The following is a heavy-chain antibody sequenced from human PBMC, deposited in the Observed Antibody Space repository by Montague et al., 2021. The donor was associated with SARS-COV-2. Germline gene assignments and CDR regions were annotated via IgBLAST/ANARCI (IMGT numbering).Heavy chain of an antibody. CDR3: ARATSVRGAVSWFDP. CDR2: IYYSGST. CDR1: GGSISSYY. V-gene: IGHV4-59*01. D-gene: IGHD3-10*01. J-gene: IGHJ5*02. Sequence: SETLSLTCTVSGGSISSYYWSWIRQPPGKGLEWIGYIYYSGSTNYNPSLKSRVTISVDTSENQFSLKLSSVTAADTAVYYCARATSVRGAVSWFDPWGQGILVTVSS.